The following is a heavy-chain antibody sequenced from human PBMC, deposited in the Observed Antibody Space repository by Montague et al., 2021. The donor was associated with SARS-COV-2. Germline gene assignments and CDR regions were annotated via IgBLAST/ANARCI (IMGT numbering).Heavy chain of an antibody. J-gene: IGHJ2*01. Sequence: SETLSLTCAVSGASVSSINWWTWVRQPPGRGLEWIAEIHHTGITNFNPSLRSRVSISLDTSRNQFSLTLNSVTAADTAIYYCAREYRIELWQTNWYFGLWGRGTLVTVSS. CDR3: AREYRIELWQTNWYFGL. V-gene: IGHV4-4*02. CDR2: IHHTGIT. CDR1: GASVSSINW. D-gene: IGHD3-16*01.